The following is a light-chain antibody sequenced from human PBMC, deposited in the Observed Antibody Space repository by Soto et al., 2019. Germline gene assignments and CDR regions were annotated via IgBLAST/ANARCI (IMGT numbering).Light chain of an antibody. CDR2: GAS. J-gene: IGKJ2*01. CDR3: QQYNNWPPT. V-gene: IGKV3D-15*01. CDR1: QSVGSN. Sequence: EILMTQSPATLSVSPGERATLSCRASQSVGSNLAWYQQKPGQAPRLLIYGASTRATGIPARFSGSGSGTEFTLTISSLQSEDFAVYYCQQYNNWPPTFGQGTKLEIE.